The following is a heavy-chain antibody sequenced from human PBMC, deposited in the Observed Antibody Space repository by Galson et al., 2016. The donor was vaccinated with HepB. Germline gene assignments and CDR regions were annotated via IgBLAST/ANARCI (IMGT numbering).Heavy chain of an antibody. CDR2: IKQDGNEK. D-gene: IGHD3-10*01. CDR3: ARKGGIYSPWGY. CDR1: GFTFSDWD. J-gene: IGHJ4*02. V-gene: IGHV3-7*03. Sequence: SLRLSCAASGFTFSDWDFHWVRQAPGKGLEWVANIKQDGNEKYYVDSVKGRFTISRDNAKNSMYLQMNSLRAEDTAVYYCARKGGIYSPWGYWGQGTLVTVSS.